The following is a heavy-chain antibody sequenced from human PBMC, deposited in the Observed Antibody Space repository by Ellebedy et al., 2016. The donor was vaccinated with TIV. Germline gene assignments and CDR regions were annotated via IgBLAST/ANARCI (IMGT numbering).Heavy chain of an antibody. CDR1: GGSISGYY. CDR3: ARSSGWDRFDY. Sequence: MPSETLSLTCSVSGGSISGYYWSWIRQPPGKGLEWIGNIYHTGTTNYNPSLKSRVAISVDTSKTFFSLRLTSVTAADTAVYYCARSSGWDRFDYWGQGTLVTVSS. CDR2: IYHTGTT. D-gene: IGHD6-19*01. V-gene: IGHV4-59*01. J-gene: IGHJ4*02.